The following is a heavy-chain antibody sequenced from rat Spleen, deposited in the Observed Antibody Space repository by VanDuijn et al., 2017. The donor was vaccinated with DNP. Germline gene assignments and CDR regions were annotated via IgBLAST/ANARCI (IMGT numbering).Heavy chain of an antibody. Sequence: EVQLVESGGDLVPPGRSLKLSCAASGFTFSAYYMAWVRQAPAKGLEWVAYIGSAAYAPYYTDSVKGRFAISRDNAKSTLYLQMNSLRSEDMATYYCVRWNSGHFDYWGQGVMVTVSS. CDR1: GFTFSAYY. D-gene: IGHD4-3*01. CDR3: VRWNSGHFDY. V-gene: IGHV5-22*01. CDR2: IGSAAYAP. J-gene: IGHJ2*01.